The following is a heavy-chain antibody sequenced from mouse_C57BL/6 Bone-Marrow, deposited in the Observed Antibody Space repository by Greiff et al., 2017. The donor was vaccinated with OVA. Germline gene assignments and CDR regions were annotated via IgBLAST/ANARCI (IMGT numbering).Heavy chain of an antibody. V-gene: IGHV1-87*01. CDR1: YTFSRRVH. CDR2: GQGLEWIG. Sequence: VKLMESGPELARPWASVKISCQAFYTFSRRVHFAIRDTNYWMQWVKQRPGQGLEWIGAIYPGNGDTSYNQKFKGKATLTADKSSSTAYMQLSSLTSEDSAVYYCAVYGSSYYWYFDVWGTGTTVTVSS. CDR3: SEDSAVYYCAVYGSSYYWYFDV. D-gene: IGHD1-1*01. J-gene: IGHJ1*03.